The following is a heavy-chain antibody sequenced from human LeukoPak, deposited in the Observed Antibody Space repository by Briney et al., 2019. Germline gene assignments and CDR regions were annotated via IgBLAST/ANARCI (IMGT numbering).Heavy chain of an antibody. CDR1: GFTFNSYA. CDR3: AKDLRVIVVTYYMDV. D-gene: IGHD2-2*01. V-gene: IGHV3-23*01. CDR2: ISGNGGST. Sequence: PGGSLRLSCAASGFTFNSYAMTWVRQAPGKGLEWVSSISGNGGSTYYTDSVKGRLTISRDNSKNTLYLQMNSLRAEDTAAYYCAKDLRVIVVTYYMDVWGKGTTVTVSS. J-gene: IGHJ6*03.